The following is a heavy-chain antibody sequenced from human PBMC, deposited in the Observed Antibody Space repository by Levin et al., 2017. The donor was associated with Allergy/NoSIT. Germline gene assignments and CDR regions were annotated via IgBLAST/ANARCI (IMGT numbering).Heavy chain of an antibody. J-gene: IGHJ3*02. CDR2: VSYSGST. Sequence: KASETLSLTCTVSGGSISSNYWSWIRQPPGKGLEWIAYVSYSGSTNYNPSLKSRVTISIDTSKNQFSLKLNSVTAADTAVYYCASILYDARASDIWGQGTMVTVSS. D-gene: IGHD3-3*01. V-gene: IGHV4-59*01. CDR3: ASILYDARASDI. CDR1: GGSISSNY.